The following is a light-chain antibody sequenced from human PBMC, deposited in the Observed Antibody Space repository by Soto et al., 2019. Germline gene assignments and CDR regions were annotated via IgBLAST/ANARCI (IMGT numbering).Light chain of an antibody. V-gene: IGLV2-14*01. CDR3: SSYTSSSRWV. CDR2: EVS. J-gene: IGLJ3*02. CDR1: SSDVGGYNY. Sequence: QSALTQPASVSGSPGQSITISCTGTSSDVGGYNYVSWYQQHPGKAPKLMIYEVSNRPSGVSNRFSGSKSGNTASLTTSGLQAEDEADYYCSSYTSSSRWVFGGGTKLTVL.